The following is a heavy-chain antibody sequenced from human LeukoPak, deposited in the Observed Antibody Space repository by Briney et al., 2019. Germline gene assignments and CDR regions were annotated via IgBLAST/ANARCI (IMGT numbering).Heavy chain of an antibody. CDR2: IYPGDSDT. J-gene: IGHJ6*02. Sequence: GESLKISCKGSGYSFTSYWIGWVRQMPGKGLEWMGIIYPGDSDTRYSPSFQGQVTISADKSISTAYLQWSSLKASDTAMYYCARHNVDTAMVVGWTYYYYYGMDVWGQGTTVTVSS. CDR3: ARHNVDTAMVVGWTYYYYYGMDV. D-gene: IGHD5-18*01. CDR1: GYSFTSYW. V-gene: IGHV5-51*01.